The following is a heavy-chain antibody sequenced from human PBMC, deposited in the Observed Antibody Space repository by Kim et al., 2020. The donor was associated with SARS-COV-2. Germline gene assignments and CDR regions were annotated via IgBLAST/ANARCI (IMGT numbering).Heavy chain of an antibody. CDR3: ARDQRKQWLAQYPDY. CDR2: IWYDGSNK. V-gene: IGHV3-33*01. Sequence: GGSLRLSCAASGFTFSSYGMHWVRQAPGKGLEWVAVIWYDGSNKYYADSVKGRFTISRDNSKNTLYLQMNSLRAEDTAVYYCARDQRKQWLAQYPDYWGQGTLVTVSS. D-gene: IGHD6-19*01. J-gene: IGHJ4*02. CDR1: GFTFSSYG.